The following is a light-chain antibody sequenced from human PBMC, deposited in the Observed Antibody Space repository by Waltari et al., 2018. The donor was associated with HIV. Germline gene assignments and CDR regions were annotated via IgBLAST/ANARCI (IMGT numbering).Light chain of an antibody. J-gene: IGLJ3*02. CDR1: NSDVGAYDY. Sequence: QSALTQPASVSGSPGQSITISCTATNSDVGAYDYVSCYQHHQGKAPKPMIFDVSSRPPGIANRFSGSKSANTASLTISGLQAEDGADYYCNSYTTSSTWVFGGGTKLTVL. CDR2: DVS. V-gene: IGLV2-14*01. CDR3: NSYTTSSTWV.